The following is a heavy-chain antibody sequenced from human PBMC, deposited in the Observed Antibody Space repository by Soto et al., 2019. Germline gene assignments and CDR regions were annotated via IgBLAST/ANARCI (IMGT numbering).Heavy chain of an antibody. D-gene: IGHD6-6*01. CDR3: AKGSEFSNSYTLDFDF. CDR2: ISGNGGST. J-gene: IGHJ4*02. V-gene: IGHV3-23*01. Sequence: PGGSLRLSCAASGFTFSSYAMSWVRQAPGRGLEWVSIISGNGGSTYYAASVKGRFTISRDNTKNTLYLQMDSLTAEDTAVYYCAKGSEFSNSYTLDFDFWGQGXLVTVYS. CDR1: GFTFSSYA.